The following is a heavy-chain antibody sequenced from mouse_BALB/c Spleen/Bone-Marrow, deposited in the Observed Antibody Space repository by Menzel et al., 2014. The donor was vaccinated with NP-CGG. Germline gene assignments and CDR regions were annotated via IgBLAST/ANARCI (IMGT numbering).Heavy chain of an antibody. Sequence: EVKLMESGGGLVKPGGSLKLSCAASGFTFSTYAMSWVRQTPEKRLEWVASIYSGGSTYYPDSVKGRFTISRDNARNILYLQMNSLRSEDTAMHYCARRYYGYWYFDVWGAGTTVTVSS. CDR3: ARRYYGYWYFDV. CDR2: IYSGGST. V-gene: IGHV5-6-5*01. J-gene: IGHJ1*01. D-gene: IGHD1-1*01. CDR1: GFTFSTYA.